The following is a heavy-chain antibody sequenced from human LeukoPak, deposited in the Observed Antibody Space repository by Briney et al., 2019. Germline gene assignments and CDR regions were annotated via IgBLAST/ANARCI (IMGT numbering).Heavy chain of an antibody. CDR3: ARQQRSSGWYLSPRYYYYGMDV. CDR2: IYYSGST. CDR1: GGSISSYY. Sequence: PSETLSLACTVSGGSISSYYWSWIRQPPGKGLEWIGYIYYSGSTNYNPSLKSRVTISVDTSKNQFSLKLSSVTAADTAVYYCARQQRSSGWYLSPRYYYYGMDVWGKGTTVTVSS. D-gene: IGHD6-19*01. V-gene: IGHV4-59*01. J-gene: IGHJ6*04.